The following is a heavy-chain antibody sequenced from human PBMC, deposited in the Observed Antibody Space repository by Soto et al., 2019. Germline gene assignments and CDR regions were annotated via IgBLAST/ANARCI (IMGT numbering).Heavy chain of an antibody. CDR1: GFSLTTRGVG. J-gene: IGHJ5*02. V-gene: IGHV2-5*02. CDR2: IYWDDDT. CDR3: AHRTTTVTWWFDP. D-gene: IGHD4-17*01. Sequence: QITLKESGPTLVKPTQTLTLTCTFSGFSLTTRGVGVGWIRQPPGKPLEWLALIYWDDDTRYSPSLKSRLAITKHTSKNQVVLTTSNIDPADTGTYFCAHRTTTVTWWFDPWGQGTLVTVSS.